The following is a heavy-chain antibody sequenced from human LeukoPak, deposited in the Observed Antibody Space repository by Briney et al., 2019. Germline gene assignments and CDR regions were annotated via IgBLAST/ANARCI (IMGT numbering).Heavy chain of an antibody. CDR3: ARDVGFTKD. CDR2: IYTGGGT. D-gene: IGHD1-26*01. J-gene: IGHJ4*02. Sequence: SETLSLTCTVSGGSISGLYWSWIRQPAGKGLEWIGRIYTGGGTNYNPSLKSRVFMSVDTSKNQFSLKLNSVTAADTAVYFCARDVGFTKDWGQGTLVTVSS. V-gene: IGHV4-4*07. CDR1: GGSISGLY.